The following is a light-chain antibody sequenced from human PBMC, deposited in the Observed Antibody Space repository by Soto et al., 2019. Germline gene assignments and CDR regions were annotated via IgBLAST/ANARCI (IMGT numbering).Light chain of an antibody. V-gene: IGKV3-20*01. CDR2: GAS. CDR3: QQYDISPIT. J-gene: IGKJ5*01. Sequence: EIVLTQSPGTLSLSPGERATLSCRASQSVSSSFLAWYQQKPGQAPRLLIYGASSRATGIPDRFSGSGSGKDFTLTISRLETEDFAVYYCQQYDISPITFGQGTRLGIK. CDR1: QSVSSSF.